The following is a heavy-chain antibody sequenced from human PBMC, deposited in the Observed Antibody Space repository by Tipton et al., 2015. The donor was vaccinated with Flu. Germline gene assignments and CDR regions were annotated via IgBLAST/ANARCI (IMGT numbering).Heavy chain of an antibody. J-gene: IGHJ4*02. CDR1: GGSINSYY. D-gene: IGHD3-16*01. CDR2: LHYSGST. CDR3: ARGGNGISFDY. V-gene: IGHV4-59*01. Sequence: GLVKPSETLSLTCTVSGGSINSYYWSWIRQPPGKGLEWIGYLHYSGSTNYNPSLKSRVTISRDTSKNQFSLHLISVTAADTAVYYCARGGNGISFDYWGQGTLVTVSS.